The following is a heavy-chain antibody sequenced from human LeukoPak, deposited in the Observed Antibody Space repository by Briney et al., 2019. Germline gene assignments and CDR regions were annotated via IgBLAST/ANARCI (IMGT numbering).Heavy chain of an antibody. CDR2: IIPIFGTA. CDR1: GGTFSSYA. CDR3: ARANYDIFTGCVNYYHYYYMDV. V-gene: IGHV1-69*13. Sequence: SVKVSCKASGGTFSSYAISWVRQAPGQGLEWMGGIIPIFGTANYAQKFQGRVTITADESTSTAYMELSSLRSEDTAVYYCARANYDIFTGCVNYYHYYYMDVWGKGTTVTVSS. D-gene: IGHD3-9*01. J-gene: IGHJ6*03.